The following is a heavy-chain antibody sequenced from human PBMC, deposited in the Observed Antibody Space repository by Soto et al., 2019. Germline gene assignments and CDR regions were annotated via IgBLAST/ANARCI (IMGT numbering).Heavy chain of an antibody. V-gene: IGHV4-31*03. CDR3: ASYQQSYAFDI. CDR1: GGSISSGGYY. Sequence: QVQLQESGPGLVKPSQTLSLTCTVSGGSISSGGYYWSWIRQHPGKGLEWIGYIYYSGSTYYNPSLKSRVTXXXXXXXXXXXXXXXSVXXXDTAVYYCASYQQSYAFDIWGQGTMVTVSS. J-gene: IGHJ3*02. CDR2: IYYSGST. D-gene: IGHD2-2*01.